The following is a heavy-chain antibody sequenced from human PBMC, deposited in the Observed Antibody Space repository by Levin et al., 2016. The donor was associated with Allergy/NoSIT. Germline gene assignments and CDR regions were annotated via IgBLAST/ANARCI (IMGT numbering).Heavy chain of an antibody. CDR1: GFTFSSYA. D-gene: IGHD3-10*01. V-gene: IGHV3-23*01. J-gene: IGHJ4*02. CDR3: AKDSLWFGELSGDY. CDR2: ISGSGGST. Sequence: GESLKISCAASGFTFSSYAMSWVRQAPGKGLEWVSAISGSGGSTYYADSVKGRFTISRDNSKNTLYLQMNSLRAEDTAVYYCAKDSLWFGELSGDYWGQGTLVTVSS.